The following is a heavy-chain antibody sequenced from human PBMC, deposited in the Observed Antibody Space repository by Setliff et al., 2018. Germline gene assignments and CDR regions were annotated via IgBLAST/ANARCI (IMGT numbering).Heavy chain of an antibody. V-gene: IGHV3-23*01. CDR2: ISGSADNT. CDR3: ARDFGGTVVPSPMDH. J-gene: IGHJ4*02. CDR1: GFTFDSYA. Sequence: GGSLRLSCAASGFTFDSYAMTWVRQAPGKGLEWVSTISGSADNTYYADSVKGRFTISRDNSKNTLYLQMNSLRVDDTAFYYCARDFGGTVVPSPMDHWGQGTLVTVSS. D-gene: IGHD3-16*01.